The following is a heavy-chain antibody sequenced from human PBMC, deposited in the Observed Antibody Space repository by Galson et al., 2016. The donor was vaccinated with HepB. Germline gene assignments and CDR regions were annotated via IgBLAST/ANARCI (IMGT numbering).Heavy chain of an antibody. CDR1: GFIFSGRA. J-gene: IGHJ4*02. CDR3: ARDDYSGGRGSPDY. V-gene: IGHV3-23*01. D-gene: IGHD4/OR15-4a*01. CDR2: IDRYGGTT. Sequence: SLRLSCAASGFIFSGRAMSWVRQAPGKGLEWVSGIDRYGGTTGYAASVKGRVTISRDNSKNTLHLQMNSMKTEDTAVYYCARDDYSGGRGSPDYWGQGTLVTVSS.